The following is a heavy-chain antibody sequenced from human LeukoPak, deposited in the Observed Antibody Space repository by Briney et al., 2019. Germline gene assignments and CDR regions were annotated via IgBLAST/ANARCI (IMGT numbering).Heavy chain of an antibody. D-gene: IGHD5-24*01. V-gene: IGHV1-18*01. CDR2: ISAYNGNT. Sequence: ASVKVSCKASGYTFTSYGISWVRQAPGQGLEWMGWISAYNGNTNYAQKLQGRVTMTTDTSTSTAYMELRSLRSDDTAVYYCARLRRLSSMATLRDAFDIWGQGTMVTVSS. CDR1: GYTFTSYG. J-gene: IGHJ3*02. CDR3: ARLRRLSSMATLRDAFDI.